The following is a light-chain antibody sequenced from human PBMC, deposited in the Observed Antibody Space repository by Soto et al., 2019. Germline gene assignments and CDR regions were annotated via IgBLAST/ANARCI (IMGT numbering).Light chain of an antibody. CDR3: QHSYSIPLS. J-gene: IGKJ4*02. CDR1: QSISRY. V-gene: IGKV1-39*01. Sequence: DIQMTQPPSSLYASVGDRVTITCRTSQSISRYLNWYQQKPGKAPKIQIYAASSLQSGVPSRFSGSGSGTDYTLTISSPAPEDFATNYCQHSYSIPLSCGGGTKVEIK. CDR2: AAS.